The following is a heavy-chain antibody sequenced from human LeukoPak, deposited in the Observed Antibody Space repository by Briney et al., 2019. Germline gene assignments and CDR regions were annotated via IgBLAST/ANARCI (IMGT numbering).Heavy chain of an antibody. V-gene: IGHV3-66*01. CDR2: IYSGDSE. D-gene: IGHD6-19*01. CDR1: GFTVSSSY. Sequence: GGSLRLSCAASGFTVSSSYMSWVRQAPGKGLDWVSIIYSGDSENYADSVKGRFTISRDNSKNTLYLQMNSLRAEDTAVYYCSRVLCNPLCSSGWSTIDSWGQGTLVTVSS. CDR3: SRVLCNPLCSSGWSTIDS. J-gene: IGHJ4*02.